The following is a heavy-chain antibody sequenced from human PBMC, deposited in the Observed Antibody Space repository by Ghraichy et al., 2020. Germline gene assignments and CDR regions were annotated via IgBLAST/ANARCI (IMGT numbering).Heavy chain of an antibody. CDR1: GFTFSNYA. J-gene: IGHJ4*02. D-gene: IGHD2-2*01. CDR3: AKGLGIWTSPADF. CDR2: VSGSGSDT. Sequence: GGSLRLSCAASGFTFSNYAMNWVRQAPGKGLEWVSVVSGSGSDTYYADSVRGRFTISRDNSKNTLYLQVNSLRAEDTAIYYCAKGLGIWTSPADFWGQGTLVTVSS. V-gene: IGHV3-23*01.